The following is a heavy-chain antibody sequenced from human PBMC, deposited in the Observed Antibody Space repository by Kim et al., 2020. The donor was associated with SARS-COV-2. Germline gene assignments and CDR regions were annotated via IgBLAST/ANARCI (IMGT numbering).Heavy chain of an antibody. CDR1: GGSFTSYY. V-gene: IGHV4-34*01. J-gene: IGHJ3*02. CDR2: INHSGNT. CDR3: VRLLPGTDAFDI. Sequence: SETLSLTCAVYGGSFTSYYWTWIRQPPGKGLEWIGEINHSGNTNYSPSLKSRVTISVHASKNQFSLRLTSVTAADTAVYYCVRLLPGTDAFDILGQGTMVTVSS. D-gene: IGHD1-1*01.